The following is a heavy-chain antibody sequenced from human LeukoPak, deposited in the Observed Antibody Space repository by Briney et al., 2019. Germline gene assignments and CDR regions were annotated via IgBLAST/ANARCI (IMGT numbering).Heavy chain of an antibody. CDR1: GFTFSSYG. CDR3: AKDGGYSYEYYYGMDV. Sequence: GGSLRLSCAASGFTFSSYGMHWVRQAPGKGLEWVAVISYDGSNKYYADSVKGRFAISRDNSKNTLYLQMNSLRAEDMAVYYCAKDGGYSYEYYYGMDVWGKGTTVTVSS. CDR2: ISYDGSNK. J-gene: IGHJ6*04. V-gene: IGHV3-30*18. D-gene: IGHD5-18*01.